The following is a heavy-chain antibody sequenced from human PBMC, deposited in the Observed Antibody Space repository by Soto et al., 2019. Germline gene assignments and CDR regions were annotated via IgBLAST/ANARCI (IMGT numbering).Heavy chain of an antibody. D-gene: IGHD3-10*01. J-gene: IGHJ3*02. CDR3: ATRDLGNDAFTI. V-gene: IGHV3-53*01. Sequence: GGSLRLSCAASGFTVSSSYMNWVRQSPGKGLEWVSVIYSDGSTYYADSVKGRFIISRDTSKNTVYLQMNSLRAEDTAVYYCATRDLGNDAFTIWGQGTMVTVS. CDR2: IYSDGST. CDR1: GFTVSSSY.